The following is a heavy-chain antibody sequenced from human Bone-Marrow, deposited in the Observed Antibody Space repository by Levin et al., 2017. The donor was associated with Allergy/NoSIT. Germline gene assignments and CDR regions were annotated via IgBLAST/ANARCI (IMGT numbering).Heavy chain of an antibody. J-gene: IGHJ6*02. CDR3: VRDYGLNGMDV. CDR1: GSSMNEYY. Sequence: GSLRLSCSVSGSSMNEYYWAWIRQPAGKGLEWIGRIFVSGSSEYNSSLKSRVTMSLDTSKDQVSLRLSFVTAADTAIYYCVRDYGLNGMDVWGQGTTVTVSS. V-gene: IGHV4-4*07. D-gene: IGHD3-10*01. CDR2: IFVSGSS.